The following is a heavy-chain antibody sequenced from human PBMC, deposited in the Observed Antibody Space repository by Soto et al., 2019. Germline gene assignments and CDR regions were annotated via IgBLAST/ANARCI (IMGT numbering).Heavy chain of an antibody. Sequence: QITLKESGPTLVKPTQTLTLTCTFSGFSLSTSGVGVGWIRQPPGKALEWPALIYWDDDKRYSPSLKSRLTITKDTPKNQVVLTMTNMDPVDTATYYCAHRAMPTVTTGGGWFDPWGQGTLVTVAS. D-gene: IGHD4-4*01. CDR3: AHRAMPTVTTGGGWFDP. CDR2: IYWDDDK. J-gene: IGHJ5*02. V-gene: IGHV2-5*02. CDR1: GFSLSTSGVG.